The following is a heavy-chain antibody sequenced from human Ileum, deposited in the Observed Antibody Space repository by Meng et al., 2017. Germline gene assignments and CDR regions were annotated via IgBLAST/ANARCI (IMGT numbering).Heavy chain of an antibody. V-gene: IGHV4-34*01. Sequence: HRQQWGAGLLKPSEPLSRTCAVYGGSLSGYYWSWIRQPPGKGLEWIGEINHSGSTNYNPSLKSRVTISVDTSKNQFSLKLSSVTAADTAVYYCARTSGWFYYWGQGTLVTVSS. CDR2: INHSGST. J-gene: IGHJ4*02. CDR1: GGSLSGYY. D-gene: IGHD6-19*01. CDR3: ARTSGWFYY.